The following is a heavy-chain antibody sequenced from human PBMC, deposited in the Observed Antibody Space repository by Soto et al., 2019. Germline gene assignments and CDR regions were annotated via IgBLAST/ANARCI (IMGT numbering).Heavy chain of an antibody. J-gene: IGHJ3*02. Sequence: EVQLVESGGGLVQPGGSLRLSCAASGFTFSSYWMSWVRQAPGKGLEWVANIKQDGREKYYVDSVKGRFTISRDNAKNSLYLQMNSLRAEDTAVYYCAREDGYCSSTSCYAFDTWGQGTMVTVSS. V-gene: IGHV3-7*01. CDR3: AREDGYCSSTSCYAFDT. CDR2: IKQDGREK. D-gene: IGHD2-2*03. CDR1: GFTFSSYW.